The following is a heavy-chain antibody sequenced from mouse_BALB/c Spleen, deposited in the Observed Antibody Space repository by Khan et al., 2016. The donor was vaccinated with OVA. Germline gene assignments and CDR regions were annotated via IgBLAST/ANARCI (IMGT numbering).Heavy chain of an antibody. CDR2: INTYTGEP. Sequence: QIQLVQSGPELKKPGETVKISCKASGYTFTNYGMTWVKQAPGKGLKWMGWINTYTGEPTYADDFKGRFAFSLETSASIAYLQINNLKNEDTAKYCCGRGATYYGFGYWYLDVWGAGTSVTVSS. D-gene: IGHD1-1*02. J-gene: IGHJ1*01. CDR3: GRGATYYGFGYWYLDV. V-gene: IGHV9-3-1*01. CDR1: GYTFTNYG.